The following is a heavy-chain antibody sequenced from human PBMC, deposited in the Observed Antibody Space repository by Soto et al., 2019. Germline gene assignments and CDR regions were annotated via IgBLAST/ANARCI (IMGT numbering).Heavy chain of an antibody. CDR2: ISYDGNKK. V-gene: IGHV3-30-3*01. CDR1: GFTLSSYS. J-gene: IGHJ4*02. D-gene: IGHD6-19*01. Sequence: SLRLSCAASGFTLSSYSMHWVLQAPGKGLEWVSVISYDGNKKLYGDSVKGRFSISRDTSKNTVYLQMNSLRPEDTAVYYCARSIAVAGLDYWGQGTLVTVSS. CDR3: ARSIAVAGLDY.